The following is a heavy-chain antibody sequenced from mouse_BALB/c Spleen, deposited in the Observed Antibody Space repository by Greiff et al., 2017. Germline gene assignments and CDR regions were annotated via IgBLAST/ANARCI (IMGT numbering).Heavy chain of an antibody. D-gene: IGHD1-2*01. CDR2: INPSNGGT. Sequence: QVQLQQSGAELVKPGASVKLSCKASGYTFTSYYMYWVKQRPGQGLEWIGEINPSNGGTNFNEKFKSKATLTVDKSSSTAYMQLSSLTSEDSAVYYCTRSFITTASYAMDYWGQGTSVTVSS. J-gene: IGHJ4*01. CDR3: TRSFITTASYAMDY. V-gene: IGHV1S81*02. CDR1: GYTFTSYY.